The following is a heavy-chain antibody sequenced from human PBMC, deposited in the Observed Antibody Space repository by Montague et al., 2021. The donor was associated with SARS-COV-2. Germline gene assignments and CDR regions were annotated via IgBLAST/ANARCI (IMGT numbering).Heavy chain of an antibody. Sequence: SETLSLTCSVYGGSFSGYHWNWIRQPPGKGLEWIGRIYYSGSTYYNPSLKSRVTISVDTSKNQFSLKLSSVTAADTAVYYCARRVGQWLPRYQYYFDYWGQGTLVTVSS. CDR3: ARRVGQWLPRYQYYFDY. CDR1: GGSFSGYH. D-gene: IGHD6-19*01. J-gene: IGHJ4*02. CDR2: IYYSGST. V-gene: IGHV4-59*05.